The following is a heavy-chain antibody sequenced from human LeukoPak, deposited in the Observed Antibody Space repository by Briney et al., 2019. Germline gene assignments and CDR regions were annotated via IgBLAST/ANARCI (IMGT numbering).Heavy chain of an antibody. Sequence: GGSLRLSCAASGFTFSAYEMNWVREAPGKGREWISFISNSGSSIFYADSVKGRFIMSRDNAKNSVYLQMNSLTAADTAVYYCARDIEYNSSPSISNSYYGMDVWGQGTTVTVSS. CDR3: ARDIEYNSSPSISNSYYGMDV. J-gene: IGHJ6*02. CDR1: GFTFSAYE. V-gene: IGHV3-48*03. CDR2: ISNSGSSI. D-gene: IGHD6-6*01.